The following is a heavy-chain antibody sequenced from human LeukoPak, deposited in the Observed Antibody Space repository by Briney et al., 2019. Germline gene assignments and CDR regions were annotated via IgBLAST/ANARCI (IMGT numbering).Heavy chain of an antibody. CDR2: ISGSGANT. D-gene: IGHD3-16*02. CDR1: GFTFSTYA. V-gene: IGHV3-23*01. J-gene: IGHJ4*02. CDR3: AEERAGYTNPYYFDY. Sequence: GGSLRLSCAASGFTFSTYAMSWVRQAPGKGLEWVSTISGSGANTYYADSVRGRFTISRDNSKNTLYLHMNSLRAEDTAVYYCAEERAGYTNPYYFDYWGQGTLVTVSS.